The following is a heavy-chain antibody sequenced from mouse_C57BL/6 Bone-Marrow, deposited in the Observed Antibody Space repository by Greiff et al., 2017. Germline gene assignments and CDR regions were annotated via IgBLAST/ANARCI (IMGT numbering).Heavy chain of an antibody. CDR3: ARRRSFYYDVSSHWYFDV. J-gene: IGHJ1*03. D-gene: IGHD1-1*01. Sequence: VQLQQSGAELVRPGTSVKMSCKASGYTFTNYWIGWAKQRPGHGLEWIGDIYPGGGYTNYNEKFKGKATLTADKYSSTAYMQFSSLTSEDSDIYYCARRRSFYYDVSSHWYFDVWGTGTTVTVSS. CDR1: GYTFTNYW. CDR2: IYPGGGYT. V-gene: IGHV1-63*01.